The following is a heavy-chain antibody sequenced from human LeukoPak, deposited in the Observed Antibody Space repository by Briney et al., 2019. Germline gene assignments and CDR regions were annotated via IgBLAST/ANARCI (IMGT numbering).Heavy chain of an antibody. J-gene: IGHJ4*02. D-gene: IGHD5-12*01. CDR3: ARDRIVATIPRLGYFDY. CDR1: GFTFSSYS. CDR2: ISSSSSYI. V-gene: IGHV3-21*01. Sequence: GGSLRLSCAASGFTFSSYSMNRVRQAPGKGLEWVSSISSSSSYIYYADSVKGRFTISRDNAKNSLYLQMNSLRAEDTAVYYCARDRIVATIPRLGYFDYWGQGTLVTVSS.